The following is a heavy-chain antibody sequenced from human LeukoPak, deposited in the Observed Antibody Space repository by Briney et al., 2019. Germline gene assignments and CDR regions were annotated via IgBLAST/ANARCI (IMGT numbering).Heavy chain of an antibody. CDR1: GFTLISDW. J-gene: IGHJ4*02. Sequence: PGGSLRLSCAAPGFTLISDWTRWVRQAPGKGLEWVANIKKDGSEKYYVDSVRGRFTISRDNAKNSLYLQMNSLRAEDKAVYSCVRDGDTSGYTNWGQGTLVTVSS. CDR3: VRDGDTSGYTN. CDR2: IKKDGSEK. V-gene: IGHV3-7*01. D-gene: IGHD3-22*01.